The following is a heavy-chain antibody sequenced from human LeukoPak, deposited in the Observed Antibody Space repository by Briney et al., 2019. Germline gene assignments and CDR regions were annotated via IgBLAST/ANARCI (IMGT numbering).Heavy chain of an antibody. CDR3: ARDQMGYCSSTSCSHMDV. CDR2: ISHDGII. D-gene: IGHD2-2*01. Sequence: SGGSLRLSCETAGFTFSSYVMHWVRRTPGKGLVWVSRISHDGIISYADSVKGRFTISRDNAKNTLYLQMNSLRAEDTAVYYCARDQMGYCSSTSCSHMDVWGQGTTVTVSS. J-gene: IGHJ6*02. V-gene: IGHV3-74*01. CDR1: GFTFSSYV.